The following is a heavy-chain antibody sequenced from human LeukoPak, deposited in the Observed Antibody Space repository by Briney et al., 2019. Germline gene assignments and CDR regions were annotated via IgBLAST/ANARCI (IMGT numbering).Heavy chain of an antibody. Sequence: SETLSLTCIVSGGSISSGSHYWAWVRQPPGKGLEWIASMLYSGNTYYNPSLKSRVTISVDTSKDQFFLRLSSVTAADTTVYYCARHLDSRGRYFDYWGQGTTVTVSS. CDR2: MLYSGNT. CDR3: ARHLDSRGRYFDY. CDR1: GGSISSGSHY. D-gene: IGHD3-22*01. J-gene: IGHJ4*03. V-gene: IGHV4-39*01.